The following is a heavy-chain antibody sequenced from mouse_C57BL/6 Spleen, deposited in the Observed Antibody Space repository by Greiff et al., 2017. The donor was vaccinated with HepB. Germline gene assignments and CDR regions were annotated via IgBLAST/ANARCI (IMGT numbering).Heavy chain of an antibody. CDR3: ARGGTTVVATRNFDY. V-gene: IGHV5-4*03. CDR1: GFTFSSYA. CDR2: ISDGGSYT. D-gene: IGHD1-1*01. Sequence: EVKVEESGGGLVKPGGSLKLSCAASGFTFSSYAMSWVRQTPEKRLEWVATISDGGSYTYYPDNVKGRFTISRDNAKNNLYLQMSHLKSEDTAMYYCARGGTTVVATRNFDYWGQGTTLTVSS. J-gene: IGHJ2*01.